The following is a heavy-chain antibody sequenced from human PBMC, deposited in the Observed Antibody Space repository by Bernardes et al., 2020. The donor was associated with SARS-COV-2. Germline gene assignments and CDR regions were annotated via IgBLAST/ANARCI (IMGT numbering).Heavy chain of an antibody. CDR1: GFTSSRNA. V-gene: IGHV3-23*01. CDR2: ISPSGGST. Sequence: GGSLRPSCAASGFTSSRNAMTWVRQSPGKGLEWVSRISPSGGSTYYADSVKGRFTISRDNSNNTLYLEMNSLKAEDTARYCCARCIQGSYAMDVWGQGTTVTVSS. J-gene: IGHJ6*02. CDR3: ARCIQGSYAMDV. D-gene: IGHD5-18*01.